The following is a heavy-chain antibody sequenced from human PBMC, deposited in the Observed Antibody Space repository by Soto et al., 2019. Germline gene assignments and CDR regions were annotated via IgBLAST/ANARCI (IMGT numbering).Heavy chain of an antibody. Sequence: EVQLVESGGGLVQPGGSLRLSCVASGFSFSNYEMNWVRQAPGKGLEWVSFISTTRTTYYAASVRGRFTLSRDNAKNSLSLQMNSLRVEDTAVYYCARGSRLGYGFEYWGQGTLVTVSS. CDR1: GFSFSNYE. V-gene: IGHV3-48*03. J-gene: IGHJ4*02. CDR3: ARGSRLGYGFEY. CDR2: ISTTRTT. D-gene: IGHD5-18*01.